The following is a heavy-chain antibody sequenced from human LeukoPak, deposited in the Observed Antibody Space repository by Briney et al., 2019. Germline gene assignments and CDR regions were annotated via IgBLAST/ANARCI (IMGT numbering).Heavy chain of an antibody. CDR3: ARRDGSGSYSPFFDY. CDR2: IYPGDSDT. CDR1: GDSFTGYW. Sequence: GESLKISCKGSGDSFTGYWIGWVRQMPGKCLEWMVIIYPGDSDTRYIPSFQGQGTISADKSISTAYLQSSSVNAAETSRYSCARRDGSGSYSPFFDYWGQGPLVTVS. J-gene: IGHJ4*02. D-gene: IGHD3-10*01. V-gene: IGHV5-51*01.